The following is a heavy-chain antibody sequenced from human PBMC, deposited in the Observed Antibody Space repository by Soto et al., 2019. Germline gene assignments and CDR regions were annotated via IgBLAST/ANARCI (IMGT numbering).Heavy chain of an antibody. D-gene: IGHD4-4*01. J-gene: IGHJ5*02. CDR1: GGSISSYY. V-gene: IGHV4-59*01. CDR2: IYYSRST. CDR3: ARGRFMTTSLA. Sequence: SETLSLTCTVSGGSISSYYWSWIRQPPGKGLEWIGYIYYSRSTNYNPSLKSRVTISVDTSKNQFSLKLSSVTAADTAVYYCARGRFMTTSLAWGQGTLVTVSS.